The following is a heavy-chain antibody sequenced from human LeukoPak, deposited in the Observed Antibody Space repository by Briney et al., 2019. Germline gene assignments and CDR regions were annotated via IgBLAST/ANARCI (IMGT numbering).Heavy chain of an antibody. CDR1: GYTLTELS. CDR2: FDPEDGET. CDR3: ATDLGDSGSHHDY. Sequence: GASVNVSCKVSGYTLTELSMHWVRQAPGKGLEWMGGFDPEDGETIYAQKFQGRVTMTEDTSTDTAYMELSSLRSEDTAVYYCATDLGDSGSHHDYWGQGTLVTVSS. D-gene: IGHD1-26*01. V-gene: IGHV1-24*01. J-gene: IGHJ4*02.